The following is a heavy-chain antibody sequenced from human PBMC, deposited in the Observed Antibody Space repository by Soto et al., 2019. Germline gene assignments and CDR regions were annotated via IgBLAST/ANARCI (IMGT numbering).Heavy chain of an antibody. CDR1: GFTFSSYA. D-gene: IGHD3-22*01. CDR3: ARERPRITMIVVATGGYFDL. V-gene: IGHV3-30-3*01. Sequence: QVQLVESGGGVVQPGRSLRLSCAASGFTFSSYAMHWVRQAPGKGLEWVAVISYDGSNKYYADSVKDRFTISRDNSKNTLYLQMNSLRAEDTAVYYCARERPRITMIVVATGGYFDLWGRGTLVTVSS. J-gene: IGHJ2*01. CDR2: ISYDGSNK.